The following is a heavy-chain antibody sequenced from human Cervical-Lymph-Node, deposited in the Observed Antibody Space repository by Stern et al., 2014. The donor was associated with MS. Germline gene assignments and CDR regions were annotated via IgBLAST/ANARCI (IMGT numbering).Heavy chain of an antibody. J-gene: IGHJ5*02. CDR3: AREEQQLIHGNWFDP. CDR1: GYSISSGYY. D-gene: IGHD6-13*01. Sequence: QVQLQESGPGLVKPSETLSLTCSVSGYSISSGYYWGWIRQPPGKGLEWIGNFYHSGSTHYKPSLKSRVTISVDTSKNQISLQLTLGTAADTAVYYCAREEQQLIHGNWFDPWGQGTLVTVSS. CDR2: FYHSGST. V-gene: IGHV4-38-2*02.